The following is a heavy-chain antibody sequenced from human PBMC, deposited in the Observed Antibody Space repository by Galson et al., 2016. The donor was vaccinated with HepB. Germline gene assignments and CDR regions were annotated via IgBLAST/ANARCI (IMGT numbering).Heavy chain of an antibody. CDR2: IYHSGST. CDR3: ARRGVSRTVLMWFGASYYFDY. D-gene: IGHD3-10*01. J-gene: IGHJ4*02. V-gene: IGHV4-39*01. Sequence: ETLSLTCTVSGGSTSSSGSYWGWIRRPPGKGLEWIGNIYHSGSTFYNPSLKSRVTISVDTSKNQFFLKLSSVTAADTAVYYCARRGVSRTVLMWFGASYYFDYWGQGTLVTVSS. CDR1: GGSTSSSGSY.